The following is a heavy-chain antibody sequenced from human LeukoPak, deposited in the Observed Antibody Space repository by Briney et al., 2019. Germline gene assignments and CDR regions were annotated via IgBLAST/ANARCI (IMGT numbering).Heavy chain of an antibody. J-gene: IGHJ4*02. Sequence: GRSLRLSCAASGFTVSSTYMSWVRQAPGKGLEWVSVIYSGGSTYYADSVKGRFTISRDNSKNTLYLQMNSLRAEDTAVYYCARVALTGLYYFDYWGQGTLVTVSS. CDR2: IYSGGST. CDR1: GFTVSSTY. CDR3: ARVALTGLYYFDY. D-gene: IGHD7-27*01. V-gene: IGHV3-66*01.